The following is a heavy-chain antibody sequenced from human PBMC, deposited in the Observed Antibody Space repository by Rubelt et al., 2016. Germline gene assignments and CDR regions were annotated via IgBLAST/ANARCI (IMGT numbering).Heavy chain of an antibody. V-gene: IGHV4-34*01. CDR2: INHSGDT. D-gene: IGHD6-13*01. CDR1: GGSFSGYY. Sequence: QVQLQQWGAGLLKPSETLSLTCAVYGGSFSGYYWNWIRQPPGKGLEWIGEINHSGDTNSIPSLKGLVFIVIDTANTRVSLNLGSVTAADTAVYYCARMRASSSWRYYYYYGMDVWGQGTTVTVSS. J-gene: IGHJ6*02. CDR3: ARMRASSSWRYYYYYGMDV.